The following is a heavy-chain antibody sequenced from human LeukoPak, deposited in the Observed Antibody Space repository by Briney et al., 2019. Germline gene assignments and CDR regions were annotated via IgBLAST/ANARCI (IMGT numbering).Heavy chain of an antibody. CDR2: IYPGDSDT. CDR1: GYSFTSYW. V-gene: IGHV5-51*01. CDR3: ARHLMNTVTSGWFDP. J-gene: IGHJ5*02. D-gene: IGHD4-17*01. Sequence: GESLKISCKGSGYSFTSYWIGWVRQMPGKGLEWMGIIYPGDSDTRYSPSFQGQVTISADKSISTAYLQWSSLKASDTAMYYCARHLMNTVTSGWFDPWGQGTLVTVSS.